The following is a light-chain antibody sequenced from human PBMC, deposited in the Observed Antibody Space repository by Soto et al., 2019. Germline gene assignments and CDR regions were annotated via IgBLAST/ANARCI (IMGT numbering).Light chain of an antibody. V-gene: IGLV1-44*01. CDR1: SSNIGKNT. J-gene: IGLJ2*01. Sequence: QSVLTQPPSASGTPGQRVTMSCSGGSSNIGKNTVSWYQQLPGTAPKVLISGDNQRSSGVPDRFSGSKSGTSASLAISGLQSEDEADYYCAAWDDSLSGPVFGGGTQLTVL. CDR3: AAWDDSLSGPV. CDR2: GDN.